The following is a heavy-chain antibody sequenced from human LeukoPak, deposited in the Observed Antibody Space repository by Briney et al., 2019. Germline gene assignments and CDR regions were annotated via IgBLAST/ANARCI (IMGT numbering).Heavy chain of an antibody. Sequence: SETLSLTCTVSGGSISSYYWSWIRQPPGKGLEWIGYIYYSGSTNYNPSLKSRVTISVDTSKNQFSLKLSSVTAADTAVYYCARSGILLTYYDYVWGSYRSGDWFDPWGQGTLVTVSS. CDR1: GGSISSYY. J-gene: IGHJ5*02. D-gene: IGHD3-16*02. CDR2: IYYSGST. CDR3: ARSGILLTYYDYVWGSYRSGDWFDP. V-gene: IGHV4-59*08.